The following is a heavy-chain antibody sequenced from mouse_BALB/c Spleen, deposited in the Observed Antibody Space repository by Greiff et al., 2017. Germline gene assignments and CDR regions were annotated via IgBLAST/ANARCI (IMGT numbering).Heavy chain of an antibody. J-gene: IGHJ3*01. V-gene: IGHV14-3*02. CDR3: ARASPVYYGYLFAY. D-gene: IGHD1-2*01. Sequence: VHVKQSGAELVKPGASVKLSCTASGFNITDTYMHWVKQRPEQGLEWIGRIDPANGNTKYDPKFQGKATITADTSSNTAYLQLSSLTSEDTAVYYCARASPVYYGYLFAYWGQGTLVTVSA. CDR1: GFNITDTY. CDR2: IDPANGNT.